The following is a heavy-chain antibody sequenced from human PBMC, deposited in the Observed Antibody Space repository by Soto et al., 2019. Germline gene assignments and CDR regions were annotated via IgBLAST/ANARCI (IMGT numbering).Heavy chain of an antibody. J-gene: IGHJ5*02. CDR3: AKNQGVELVPLATVDWFDP. CDR2: ISGSGFKK. D-gene: IGHD1-26*01. CDR1: GFIFETFG. V-gene: IGHV3-23*01. Sequence: GGSLRLSCAASGFIFETFGMSWVRQARGKGLEWISSISGSGFKKYYAGSVKGRFTISRDNSKSTVYLALNNLSAEDTAVYHCAKNQGVELVPLATVDWFDPWGQGSVVTVSS.